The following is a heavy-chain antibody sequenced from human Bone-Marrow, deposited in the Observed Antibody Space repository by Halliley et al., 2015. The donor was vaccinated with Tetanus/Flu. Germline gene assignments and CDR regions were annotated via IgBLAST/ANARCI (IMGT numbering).Heavy chain of an antibody. CDR1: DDSISDYY. J-gene: IGHJ1*01. D-gene: IGHD3-10*01. V-gene: IGHV4-59*01. Sequence: TLSLTCTVSDDSISDYYWSWIRQPPGKGLEWIGYIYSSGNTDSNPSLRSRVNISIDKSRSQLTLRLRSVTAADTAVYFCARDNGISFSEFASWAQGALFPVSP. CDR3: ARDNGISFSEFAS. CDR2: IYSSGNT.